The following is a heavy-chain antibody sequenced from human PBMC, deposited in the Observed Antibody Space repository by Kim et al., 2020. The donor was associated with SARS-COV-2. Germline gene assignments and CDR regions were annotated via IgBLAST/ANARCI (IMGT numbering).Heavy chain of an antibody. D-gene: IGHD4-17*01. Sequence: GGSLRLSCIASGFTFSRSAMHWVRQAPGEGLEWVAVLSYDERDIHYGDSLQGRFTISRDNSKNTLFLQMNSLRPEDTAVYYCAKDDYGAIDYWGQGTLVTVSS. CDR3: AKDDYGAIDY. V-gene: IGHV3-30*04. CDR2: LSYDERDI. CDR1: GFTFSRSA. J-gene: IGHJ4*02.